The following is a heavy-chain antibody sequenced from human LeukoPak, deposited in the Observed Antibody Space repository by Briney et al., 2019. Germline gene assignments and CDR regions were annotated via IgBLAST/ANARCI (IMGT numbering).Heavy chain of an antibody. CDR2: VYYGGYA. J-gene: IGHJ3*02. CDR3: ARANYYDSSGYSRGTFDI. CDR1: GGSIRSTSHY. Sequence: SETLSLTCSVSGGSIRSTSHYWGWVRQPPGKGLEWIGNVYYGGYAYRNPSLKSRLTISVDTSKNQFSLKLSSVTAADTAVYYCARANYYDSSGYSRGTFDIWGQGTMVTASS. V-gene: IGHV4-39*07. D-gene: IGHD3-22*01.